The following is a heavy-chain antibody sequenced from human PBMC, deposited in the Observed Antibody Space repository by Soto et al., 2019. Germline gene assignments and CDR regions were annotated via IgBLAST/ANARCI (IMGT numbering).Heavy chain of an antibody. CDR3: AGEEYYYGSGAFFDS. V-gene: IGHV1-69*08. CDR2: IIPILGIA. CDR1: GGTFSSYT. J-gene: IGHJ4*02. D-gene: IGHD3-10*01. Sequence: QVQLVQSGAEVKKPGSSVKVSCKASGGTFSSYTISWVRQAPGQGLEWMGRIIPILGIANYAQKFQGRVTITADKPTSTAYMGLSRLISEDTAVYYCAGEEYYYGSGAFFDSWGQGTLVTVSS.